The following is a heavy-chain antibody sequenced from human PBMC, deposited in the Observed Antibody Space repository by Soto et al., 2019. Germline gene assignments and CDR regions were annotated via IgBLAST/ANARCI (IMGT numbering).Heavy chain of an antibody. J-gene: IGHJ6*02. CDR1: GYTFTSYG. Sequence: QVQLVQSGAEVKKPGASVKVSCKASGYTFTSYGISWVRQAPGQGLEWMGWISAYNGNTNYAQKLQGRVTMTTDTSTSTAYMELRSLRSDDTAVYYCARASGSTIFGVVTPWDVWGQGTTVTVSS. D-gene: IGHD3-3*01. CDR2: ISAYNGNT. CDR3: ARASGSTIFGVVTPWDV. V-gene: IGHV1-18*01.